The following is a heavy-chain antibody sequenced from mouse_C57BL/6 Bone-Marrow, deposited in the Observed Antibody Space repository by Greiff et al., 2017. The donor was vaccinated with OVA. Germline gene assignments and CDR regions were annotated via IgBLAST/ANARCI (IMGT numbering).Heavy chain of an antibody. CDR3: ARERAYYYGSSLDY. Sequence: VQLKESGGGLVKPGGSLKLSCAASGFTFSSYAMSWVRQTPEKRLEWVATISDGGSYTYSPDNVKGRFTISRDNAKNNLYLQMSQLKSEDTAMYYCARERAYYYGSSLDYWGQGTTLTVSS. J-gene: IGHJ2*01. CDR2: ISDGGSYT. CDR1: GFTFSSYA. D-gene: IGHD1-1*01. V-gene: IGHV5-4*01.